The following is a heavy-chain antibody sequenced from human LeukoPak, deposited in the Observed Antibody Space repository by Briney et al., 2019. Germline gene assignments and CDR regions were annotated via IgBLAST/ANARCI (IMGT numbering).Heavy chain of an antibody. J-gene: IGHJ3*02. CDR3: AKDRGDEDGPIDI. Sequence: GGSLRLSCAASGFTFDDYAMHWVRQAPGKVLEWASLISGDGGSTYYADSVKGRFTISRDNSKNSLYLQMNSLRTEDTALYYCAKDRGDEDGPIDIWGQGTMVTVSS. D-gene: IGHD3-10*01. V-gene: IGHV3-43*02. CDR1: GFTFDDYA. CDR2: ISGDGGST.